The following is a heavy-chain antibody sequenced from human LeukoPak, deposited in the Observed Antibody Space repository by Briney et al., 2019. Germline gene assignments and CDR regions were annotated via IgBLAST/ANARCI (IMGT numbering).Heavy chain of an antibody. CDR3: ARGNYDFWSGYWAGDFDY. CDR1: GGSISSYY. D-gene: IGHD3-3*01. Sequence: SETLSLTCTVSGGSISSYYWSWIRQPPGKGLEWFGYIYYSGSTNYNPSLKSRVTISVDTSKNQFSLKLSSVTAADTAVYYCARGNYDFWSGYWAGDFDYWGQGTLVTVSS. CDR2: IYYSGST. V-gene: IGHV4-59*01. J-gene: IGHJ4*02.